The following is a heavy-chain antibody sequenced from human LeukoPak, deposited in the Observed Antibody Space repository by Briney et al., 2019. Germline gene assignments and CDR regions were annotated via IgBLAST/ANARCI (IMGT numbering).Heavy chain of an antibody. D-gene: IGHD6-13*01. CDR3: ASSSGGYSSSWYLVY. Sequence: SQTLSLTCTVSGGSISSGGYYWSWIRQHPGKGLGWIGYIYYSGSTYYNPSLKSRVTISVDTSKNQFSLKLSSVTAADTAVYYCASSSGGYSSSWYLVYWGQGTLVTVSS. CDR2: IYYSGST. J-gene: IGHJ4*02. V-gene: IGHV4-31*03. CDR1: GGSISSGGYY.